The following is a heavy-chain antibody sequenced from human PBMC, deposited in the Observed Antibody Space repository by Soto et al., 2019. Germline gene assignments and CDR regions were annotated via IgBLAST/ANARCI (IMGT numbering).Heavy chain of an antibody. CDR3: ARAYFWSGYSYENWLDP. D-gene: IGHD3-3*01. J-gene: IGHJ5*02. CDR2: ISAYNGNT. CDR1: GYTFTSYG. V-gene: IGHV1-18*01. Sequence: GASVKVSCKASGYTFTSYGISWVRQAPGQGLEWMGWISAYNGNTNYAQKLQGRVTMTTDTSTSTAYMELRSLRSEDTAVYYCARAYFWSGYSYENWLDPWGQGTLVTVSS.